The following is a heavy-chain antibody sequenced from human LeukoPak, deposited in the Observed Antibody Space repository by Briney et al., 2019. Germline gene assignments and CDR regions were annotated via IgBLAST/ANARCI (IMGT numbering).Heavy chain of an antibody. CDR3: ARDRHWTNDWVFDY. D-gene: IGHD1/OR15-1a*01. CDR1: GGSIGTYY. V-gene: IGHV4-59*01. J-gene: IGHJ4*02. Sequence: SETLSLTCTVSGGSIGTYYWSWIRQPPGKGLEGIGYIYYNGYTDYNPSLKSRVTISVHTSKNQFSLKLSSVTAADTAVYYCARDRHWTNDWVFDYWGQGTLVTVSS. CDR2: IYYNGYT.